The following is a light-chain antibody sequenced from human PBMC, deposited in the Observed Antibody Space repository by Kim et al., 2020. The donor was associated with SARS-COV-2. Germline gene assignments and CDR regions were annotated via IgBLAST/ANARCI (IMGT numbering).Light chain of an antibody. V-gene: IGLV2-14*03. Sequence: QSALTQPASVSASPGQSITISCTGTSSDVGGYNYVSWYQQHPGKAPKLIIYDVSDRPSGVSDRFSGSKYGNTASLTISGLQAEDEADYYCTSYTSSTTYVFGTGTKVTVL. CDR3: TSYTSSTTYV. CDR2: DVS. CDR1: SSDVGGYNY. J-gene: IGLJ1*01.